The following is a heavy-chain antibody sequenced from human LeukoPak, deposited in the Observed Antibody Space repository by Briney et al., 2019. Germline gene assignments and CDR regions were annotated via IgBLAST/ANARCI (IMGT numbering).Heavy chain of an antibody. J-gene: IGHJ3*02. CDR2: IKDHTVVATT. D-gene: IGHD2/OR15-2a*01. CDR3: LSAFHI. CDR1: GFTFNSAW. V-gene: IGHV3-15*01. Sequence: GGSLRLSCAGSGFTFNSAWMTWVRQAPGKGLEWVGRIKDHTVVATTDYAAPVKGRFTISRHDSQNTAFLQMSSLKVEDTAVYYCLSAFHIWGQGTMVTVSS.